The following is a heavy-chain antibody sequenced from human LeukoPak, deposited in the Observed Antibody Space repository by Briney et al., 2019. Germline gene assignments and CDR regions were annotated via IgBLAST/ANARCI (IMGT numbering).Heavy chain of an antibody. D-gene: IGHD3-22*01. CDR1: GGSISSGDYY. V-gene: IGHV4-30-4*08. Sequence: PSQTLSLTCTVSGGSISSGDYYWSWIRQPPGKGLEWIGYLYYSGSTYYNPSLKSRVTISVDTSKNQFSLKLSSVTAADTAVYYCARDAYYYDSSGYSPYFDYWGQGTLVTVSS. CDR2: LYYSGST. CDR3: ARDAYYYDSSGYSPYFDY. J-gene: IGHJ4*02.